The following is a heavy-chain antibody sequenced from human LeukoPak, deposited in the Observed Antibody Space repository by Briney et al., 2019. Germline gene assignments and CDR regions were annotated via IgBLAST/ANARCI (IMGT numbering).Heavy chain of an antibody. CDR3: ARVARLGDAFDI. J-gene: IGHJ3*02. CDR1: GFSFSRYW. Sequence: GGSLRLSCAASGFSFSRYWVTWVRQAPGKGLEWVANTREDGGERYYVDSVKGRFTISRDNAKNSLYLQMNSLRAEDTAVYYCARVARLGDAFDIWGQGTMVTVSS. D-gene: IGHD2-21*01. CDR2: TREDGGER. V-gene: IGHV3-7*01.